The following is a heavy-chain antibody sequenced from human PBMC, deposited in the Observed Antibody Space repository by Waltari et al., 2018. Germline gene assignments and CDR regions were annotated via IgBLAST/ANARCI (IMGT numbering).Heavy chain of an antibody. CDR1: GGSISSYY. CDR3: ARGVTIFGVVLSTDYYYYYMDV. CDR2: IYTSGST. D-gene: IGHD3-3*01. J-gene: IGHJ6*03. Sequence: QVQLQESGPGLVKPSETLSLTCTVSGGSISSYYWSWIRQPAGKGLEWIGRIYTSGSTNYNPSLKSRVTMSVDTSKNQCSLKLSSVTAADTAVYYCARGVTIFGVVLSTDYYYYYMDVWGKGTTVTISS. V-gene: IGHV4-4*07.